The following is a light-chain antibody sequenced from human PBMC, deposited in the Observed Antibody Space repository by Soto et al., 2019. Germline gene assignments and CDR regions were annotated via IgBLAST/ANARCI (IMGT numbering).Light chain of an antibody. CDR2: DVS. J-gene: IGLJ1*01. Sequence: QSALTQPASVSGSPGQSISISCTGTSSDVGGYNYVSWYQQHPGKAPKLMIYDVSNRPSGVSNRFSGSKSGNTASLTISGLQAEDEADYYCSSYTSSRTLLDVFVTGTKLTVL. CDR3: SSYTSSRTLLDV. CDR1: SSDVGGYNY. V-gene: IGLV2-14*01.